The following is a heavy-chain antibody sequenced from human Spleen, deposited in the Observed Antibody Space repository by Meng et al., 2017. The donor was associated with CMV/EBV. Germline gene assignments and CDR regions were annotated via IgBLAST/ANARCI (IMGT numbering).Heavy chain of an antibody. V-gene: IGHV3-30*04. CDR2: ISFDGNNK. D-gene: IGHD3-10*01. J-gene: IGHJ6*02. CDR1: EFTFSSYA. Sequence: GESLKISCAASEFTFSSYAMHWVRQAPGKGLEWVALISFDGNNKYYADSVKGRFTISRDNSKNTLYLQMNSLRAEDTAVYWCAREPARGSSYNLGYYYNYYGMDVWGQGTTVTVSS. CDR3: AREPARGSSYNLGYYYNYYGMDV.